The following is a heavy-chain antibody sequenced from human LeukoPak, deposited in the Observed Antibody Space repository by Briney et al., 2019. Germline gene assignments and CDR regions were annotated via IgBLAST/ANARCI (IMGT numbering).Heavy chain of an antibody. CDR2: IYHRGNT. V-gene: IGHV4-38-2*01. D-gene: IGHD2-8*01. CDR3: ARLYEGKRPPDY. Sequence: SETLSLTCSVSGFSIGTGYSWGWIRQPPGKGLEWIGTIYHRGNTYYNPPLMSRVTISIDTSKSQLSLRLTSVTAADTSTYYCARLYEGKRPPDYWGQGTRVTVSS. CDR1: GFSIGTGYS. J-gene: IGHJ4*02.